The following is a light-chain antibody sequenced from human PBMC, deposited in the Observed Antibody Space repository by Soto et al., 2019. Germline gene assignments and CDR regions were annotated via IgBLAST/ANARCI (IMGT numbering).Light chain of an antibody. Sequence: EIVMTQSPATLSVSPGESATLSCRASQSVSSNLAWYQQKPGQAPRLLIHGASTRATGIPARFSGRGSATEFTLTISSLQSEDCAVYYCQQCNDWPHTFGQGTKLEIK. CDR2: GAS. CDR1: QSVSSN. J-gene: IGKJ2*01. V-gene: IGKV3-15*01. CDR3: QQCNDWPHT.